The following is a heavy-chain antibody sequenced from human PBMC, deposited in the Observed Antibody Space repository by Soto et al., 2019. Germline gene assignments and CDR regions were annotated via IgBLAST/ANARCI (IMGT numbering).Heavy chain of an antibody. CDR2: INDDGTTT. D-gene: IGHD5-12*01. CDR3: ARGRYTGYHLGY. J-gene: IGHJ4*03. Sequence: EMQLVESGGGVVQPGGSLRLSCAASGFTFSNYWMHWVRQAPGKGLVWVSHINDDGTTTTYADSVKGRFTISRDDAKNTLYLQMATPTAGETAVYYCARGRYTGYHLGYWGARCLVTISS. V-gene: IGHV3-74*01. CDR1: GFTFSNYW.